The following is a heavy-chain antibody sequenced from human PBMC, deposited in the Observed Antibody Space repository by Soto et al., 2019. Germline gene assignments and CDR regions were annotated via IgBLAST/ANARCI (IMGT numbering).Heavy chain of an antibody. J-gene: IGHJ4*02. CDR1: GFTFSSYW. D-gene: IGHD2-2*01. CDR2: INSDGSST. CDR3: ARGGIYCSSTSCYFDY. Sequence: GGSLRLSCAASGFTFSSYWMHWVRQAPGKGLVWVSRINSDGSSTSYADSVKGRFTISRDNAKNTLYLQMNSLRAEDTAVYYCARGGIYCSSTSCYFDYWGQGTLVTVSS. V-gene: IGHV3-74*01.